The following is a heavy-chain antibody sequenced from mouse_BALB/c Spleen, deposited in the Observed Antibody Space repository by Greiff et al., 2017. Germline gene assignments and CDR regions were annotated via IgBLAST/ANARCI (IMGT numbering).Heavy chain of an antibody. D-gene: IGHD1-1*01. Sequence: QVQLQQPGAELVRPGASVKLSCKASGYTFTSYWINWVKQRPGQGLEWIGNIYPSDSYTNYNQKFKDKATLTVDKSSSTAYMQLSSPTSEDSAVYYCTRGHYGSSYDYWGQGTTLTVSS. CDR3: TRGHYGSSYDY. CDR2: IYPSDSYT. CDR1: GYTFTSYW. V-gene: IGHV1-69*02. J-gene: IGHJ2*01.